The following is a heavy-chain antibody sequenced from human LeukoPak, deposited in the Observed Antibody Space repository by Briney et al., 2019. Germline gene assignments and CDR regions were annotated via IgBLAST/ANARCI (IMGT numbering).Heavy chain of an antibody. V-gene: IGHV3-33*01. CDR2: IWYDGSNK. CDR1: GFTFSSYG. CDR3: ARRRSGSYVIDY. D-gene: IGHD1-26*01. Sequence: GRSLRLSCAASGFTFSSYGMNWVRQAPGKGLEWVAVIWYDGSNKYYADSVKGRFTISRDNSKNTLYLQMNSLRAEDTAVYYCARRRSGSYVIDYWGQGTLVTVSS. J-gene: IGHJ4*02.